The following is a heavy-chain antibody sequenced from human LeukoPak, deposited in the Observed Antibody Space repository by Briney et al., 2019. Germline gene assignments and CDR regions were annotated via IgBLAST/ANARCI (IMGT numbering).Heavy chain of an antibody. V-gene: IGHV4-30-2*01. D-gene: IGHD6-13*01. CDR2: IYHSGST. CDR3: AATKKAAAAFDI. Sequence: KPSETLSLTCAVSGGSISSGSYSWSWIRQPPGKGLEWVGYIYHSGSTYYNPSLKSRVTISVDRSKNQFSLKLSSVTAADTAVYYCAATKKAAAAFDIWGQGTMVTVSS. J-gene: IGHJ3*02. CDR1: GGSISSGSYS.